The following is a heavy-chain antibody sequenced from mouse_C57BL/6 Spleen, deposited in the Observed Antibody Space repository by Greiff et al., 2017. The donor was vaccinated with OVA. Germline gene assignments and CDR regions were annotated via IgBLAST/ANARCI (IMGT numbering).Heavy chain of an antibody. D-gene: IGHD4-1*01. J-gene: IGHJ2*01. CDR3: AREWGTGGYYFDY. V-gene: IGHV1-82*01. CDR1: GYAFSSSW. CDR2: IYPGDGDT. Sequence: VQLQQSGPELVKPGASVKISCKASGYAFSSSWMNWVKQRPGKGLEWIGRIYPGDGDTNYNGKFKGKATLTADKSSSTAYMQLSSLTSEDSAVYFCAREWGTGGYYFDYWGQGTTLTVSS.